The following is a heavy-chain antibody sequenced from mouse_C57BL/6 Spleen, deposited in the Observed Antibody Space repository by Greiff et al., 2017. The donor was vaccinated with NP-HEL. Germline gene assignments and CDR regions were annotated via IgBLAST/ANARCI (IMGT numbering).Heavy chain of an antibody. Sequence: EVKLVESGGDLVKPGGSLKLSCAASGFTFSSYGMSWVRQTPDKRLEWVATISSGGSYTSYPDSVKGRFTISRDNAKNTLYLQMSSLKSEDTAMYYFARRRETAQATGFDYWGQGTTLTVSS. J-gene: IGHJ2*01. D-gene: IGHD3-2*02. CDR3: ARRRETAQATGFDY. CDR2: ISSGGSYT. V-gene: IGHV5-6*02. CDR1: GFTFSSYG.